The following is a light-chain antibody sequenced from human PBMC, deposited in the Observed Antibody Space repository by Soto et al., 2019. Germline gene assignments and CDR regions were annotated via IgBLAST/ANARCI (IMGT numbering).Light chain of an antibody. Sequence: QSVLTQPPSASGPPGQRVAIPCSGSTSNIGSKYVYWYQQLPGTAPKLLIYRNNQRPSGVPDRFSGSKSGTSASLAISGLRSEDEADYYCAAWEGGLSGWVFGGGTKLTVL. J-gene: IGLJ3*02. V-gene: IGLV1-47*01. CDR3: AAWEGGLSGWV. CDR2: RNN. CDR1: TSNIGSKY.